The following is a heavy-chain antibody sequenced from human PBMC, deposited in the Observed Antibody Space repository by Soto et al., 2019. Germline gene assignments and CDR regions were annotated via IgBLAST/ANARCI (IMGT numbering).Heavy chain of an antibody. CDR2: ISAYNGST. Sequence: GASVKVSCKASGYTFTSYGISWVRQAPGQGLEWMGWISAYNGSTNYAQKLQGRVTVTTDTSTSIAYMELRSLRFDDTAVYYCARRSIAAAGSYFYYGMDVWGQGTTVTAP. J-gene: IGHJ6*02. CDR3: ARRSIAAAGSYFYYGMDV. CDR1: GYTFTSYG. D-gene: IGHD6-13*01. V-gene: IGHV1-18*01.